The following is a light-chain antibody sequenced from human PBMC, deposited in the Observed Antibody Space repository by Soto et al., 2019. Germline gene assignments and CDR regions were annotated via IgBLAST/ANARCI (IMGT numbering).Light chain of an antibody. V-gene: IGKV1-39*01. CDR3: QQSISAPRT. CDR1: QSINNY. Sequence: DIQMTQSPSSLSASVGDRVTITCRASQSINNYLNWYQQKPGKAPKLLIYAASTLQSGVPSRFSGSGSGTDFTLSISSVQPEDSASYFCQQSISAPRTFGGGTKVEIK. J-gene: IGKJ4*01. CDR2: AAS.